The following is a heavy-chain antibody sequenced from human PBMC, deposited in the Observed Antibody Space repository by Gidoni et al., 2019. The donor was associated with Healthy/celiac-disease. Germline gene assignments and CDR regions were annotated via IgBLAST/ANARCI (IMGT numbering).Heavy chain of an antibody. J-gene: IGHJ4*02. D-gene: IGHD4-17*01. CDR3: AKCSGTTVTHFVDY. Sequence: EVQLVESGGGLVQPGRSLRLSCAASGFTFDDYAMHWVRQAPGKGLEWVSGISWNSGSIGYADSVKGRFTISRDNAKNSLYLQMNSLRAEDTALYYCAKCSGTTVTHFVDYWGQGTLVTVSS. CDR1: GFTFDDYA. V-gene: IGHV3-9*01. CDR2: ISWNSGSI.